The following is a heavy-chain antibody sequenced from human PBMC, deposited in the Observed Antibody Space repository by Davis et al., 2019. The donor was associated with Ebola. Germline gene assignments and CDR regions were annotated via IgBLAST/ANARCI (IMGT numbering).Heavy chain of an antibody. CDR1: EYIFSNYA. CDR2: INGGNGHT. Sequence: ASVKVSCKASEYIFSNYAMHWVRQAPGQGLEWMERINGGNGHTIYSQKFQGRVTISRDTSANTEYMELRSLRSEDTAVYFCARESAEDALDIWGQGTMVTVSS. J-gene: IGHJ3*02. CDR3: ARESAEDALDI. V-gene: IGHV1-3*01.